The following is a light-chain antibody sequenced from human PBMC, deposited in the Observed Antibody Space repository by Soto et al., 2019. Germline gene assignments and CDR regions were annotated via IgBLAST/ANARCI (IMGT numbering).Light chain of an antibody. Sequence: EIVLTQSPATLSLSPGERVTLSYRASQSVSSYLAWYQQKPGQAPRLLIYDASNRATGIPARFSGSGSGTDFTLTISSLEPEDFAVYYCQQRSNWPPSITFGQGTRLEIK. V-gene: IGKV3-11*01. J-gene: IGKJ5*01. CDR3: QQRSNWPPSIT. CDR2: DAS. CDR1: QSVSSY.